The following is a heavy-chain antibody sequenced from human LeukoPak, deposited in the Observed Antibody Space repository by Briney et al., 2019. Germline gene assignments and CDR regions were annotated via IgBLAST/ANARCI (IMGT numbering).Heavy chain of an antibody. CDR2: INHSGST. J-gene: IGHJ4*02. Sequence: PSETLSLTCAVYGGSFSGYFWSWIRQPPGKGLKWIGEINHSGSTNYNPSLKSRVIISVDASKNQFSLRLSSVTAADTAVYYCARGPYGDYIDAFDYWGQGTLVTVSS. V-gene: IGHV4-34*01. CDR1: GGSFSGYF. D-gene: IGHD4-17*01. CDR3: ARGPYGDYIDAFDY.